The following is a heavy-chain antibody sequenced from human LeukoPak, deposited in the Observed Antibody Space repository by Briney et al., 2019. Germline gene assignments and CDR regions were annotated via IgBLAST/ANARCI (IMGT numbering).Heavy chain of an antibody. CDR3: ARDNPAGP. CDR1: GGFISGYS. D-gene: IGHD1-14*01. J-gene: IGHJ5*02. V-gene: IGHV4-4*07. Sequence: SETLSLTCTVSGGFISGYSWSWIRQSAGKGLEWIGRIYTSGSTDYNPSFKSRVTMSIDTSKKQFSLNLTSVTAADTAVYYCARDNPAGPWGQGTLVTVSS. CDR2: IYTSGST.